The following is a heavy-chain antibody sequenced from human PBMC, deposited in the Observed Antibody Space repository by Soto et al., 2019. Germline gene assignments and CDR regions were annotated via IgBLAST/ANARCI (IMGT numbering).Heavy chain of an antibody. V-gene: IGHV3-53*01. Sequence: PGGSLRLSCEVSGFSVTANYMSWVRQAPGKGLEWVSVIYSGGSTYYIDSVKGRFSISRDISKNTLYPQMNSLRAEDTAVYHCHGYGYWGQGTLVTVSS. J-gene: IGHJ4*02. CDR1: GFSVTANY. D-gene: IGHD5-12*01. CDR3: HGYGY. CDR2: IYSGGST.